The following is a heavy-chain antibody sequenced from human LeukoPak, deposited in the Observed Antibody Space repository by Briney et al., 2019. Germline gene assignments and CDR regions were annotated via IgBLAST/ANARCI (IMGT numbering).Heavy chain of an antibody. D-gene: IGHD5-18*01. CDR3: ARFRPHGYYDTFDI. Sequence: ASVKVSCKASGYTFTNYGVNWVRQAPGEGLEWMGWINTNSGDPTYAQGFTGRFVFSLDTSVSTAYLQISSLRAEDTAVYYCARFRPHGYYDTFDIWGQGTMVTVSS. CDR2: INTNSGDP. J-gene: IGHJ3*02. CDR1: GYTFTNYG. V-gene: IGHV7-4-1*02.